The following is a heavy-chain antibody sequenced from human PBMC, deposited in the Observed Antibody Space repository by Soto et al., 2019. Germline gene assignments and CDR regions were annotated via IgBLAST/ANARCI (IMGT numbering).Heavy chain of an antibody. D-gene: IGHD2-15*01. V-gene: IGHV3-30*18. Sequence: GGSLRLSCAASGFTFSSYGMHWVRQAPGKGLEWVAVISYDGSNQYHADSVKGRFTISRDNSKSTMFLQMNSLRAEDTAVYYCAKVAVVAATIHYYYYYGMDVWGQGTTVTVSS. CDR3: AKVAVVAATIHYYYYYGMDV. CDR2: ISYDGSNQ. CDR1: GFTFSSYG. J-gene: IGHJ6*02.